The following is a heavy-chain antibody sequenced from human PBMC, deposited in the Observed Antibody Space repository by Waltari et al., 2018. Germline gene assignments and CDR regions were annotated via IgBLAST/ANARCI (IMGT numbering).Heavy chain of an antibody. CDR3: ARDRGDGYLWDY. CDR1: GGTFSTYA. D-gene: IGHD3-10*01. V-gene: IGHV1-69*13. CDR2: IIPIFGTA. J-gene: IGHJ4*02. Sequence: QVQLVQSGAAVKKPGSSVNVSCNASGGTFSTYAISWVRQAPGQGLEWMGGIIPIFGTANYAQKFQGRVTITADESTSTAYMELSSLRSEDTAVYYCARDRGDGYLWDYCGQGTLVTVSS.